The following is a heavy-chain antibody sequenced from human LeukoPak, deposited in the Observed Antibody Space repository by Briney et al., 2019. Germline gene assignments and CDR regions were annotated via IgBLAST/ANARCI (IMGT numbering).Heavy chain of an antibody. J-gene: IGHJ6*03. CDR1: GGSFSDYY. CDR3: ARARGGETSTANSYYYYYMDV. D-gene: IGHD4-11*01. Sequence: PSETLSLTCTVSGGSFSDYYWSWIRQPAGKGLEWIGRIYTSGSTNYNPSLKSRVTMSLDMSKNRFSLKLSSVTAADTAVYYCARARGGETSTANSYYYYYMDVWGKGTTVTVSS. V-gene: IGHV4-4*07. CDR2: IYTSGST.